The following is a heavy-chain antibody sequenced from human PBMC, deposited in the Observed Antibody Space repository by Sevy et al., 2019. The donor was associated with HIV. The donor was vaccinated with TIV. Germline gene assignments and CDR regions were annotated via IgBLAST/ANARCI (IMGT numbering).Heavy chain of an antibody. V-gene: IGHV3-21*01. Sequence: GGSLRLSCAASGFTFSSYSMNWVRQAPGKGLEWVSCISSSSSYIYYADSVKGRFTISRDNAKNSLYLQMNSLRAEDTAVYYCARDGGYCSSTSCSFGYYGMDVWGQGTTVTVSS. J-gene: IGHJ6*02. CDR2: ISSSSSYI. CDR3: ARDGGYCSSTSCSFGYYGMDV. D-gene: IGHD2-2*03. CDR1: GFTFSSYS.